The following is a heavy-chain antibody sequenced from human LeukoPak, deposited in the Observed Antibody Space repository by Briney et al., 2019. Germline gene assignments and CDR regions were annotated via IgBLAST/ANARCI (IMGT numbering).Heavy chain of an antibody. Sequence: GGPLRLSFAASGSTLSTLAMSWSPQPPGKGLEWVSAISNNGGYTYYADSVQGRFTISRDNSKNTLYLQMNSLRAEDTAVYYCAKGGGGNWFDPWGQGTLVTVSS. CDR1: GSTLSTLA. CDR2: ISNNGGYT. J-gene: IGHJ5*02. D-gene: IGHD3-10*01. CDR3: AKGGGGNWFDP. V-gene: IGHV3-23*01.